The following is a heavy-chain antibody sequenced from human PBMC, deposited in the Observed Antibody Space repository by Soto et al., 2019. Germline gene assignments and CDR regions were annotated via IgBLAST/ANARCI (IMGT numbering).Heavy chain of an antibody. CDR3: ARPLSSGWYEGYLGY. J-gene: IGHJ4*02. CDR1: GFTFSSYS. Sequence: GGSLRLSCAASGFTFSSYSMNCVRQAPGKGLEWVSSISSSSSYIYYADSVKGRFTISRDNAKNSLYLQMNSLRAEDTAVYYCARPLSSGWYEGYLGYWGQGTLVTVSS. V-gene: IGHV3-21*01. D-gene: IGHD6-19*01. CDR2: ISSSSSYI.